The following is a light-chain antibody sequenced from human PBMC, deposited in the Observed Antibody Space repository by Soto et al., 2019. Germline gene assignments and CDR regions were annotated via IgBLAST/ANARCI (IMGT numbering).Light chain of an antibody. CDR1: QSVLYSSNNKNY. CDR3: QRYYSTTWT. J-gene: IGKJ1*01. CDR2: WAS. V-gene: IGKV4-1*01. Sequence: DIVMTQSPDSLAVSLGERATINCKSSQSVLYSSNNKNYLAWYQQKPGQPPKLLIYWASTRESGVPDRFSGSGSGTDFHLYISSLQAEDVAVYYCQRYYSTTWTFGQGTKVEIK.